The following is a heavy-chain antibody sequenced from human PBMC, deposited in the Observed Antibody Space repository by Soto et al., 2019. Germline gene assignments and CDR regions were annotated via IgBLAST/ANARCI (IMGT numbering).Heavy chain of an antibody. CDR1: GFTFSSYG. CDR2: ISYDGSNK. CDR3: AKEYSSSSLYYYGMDV. D-gene: IGHD6-6*01. Sequence: QVQLVESGGGVVQPGRSLRLSCAASGFTFSSYGMHWVRQAPGKGLEWVAVISYDGSNKYYADSVKGRFTISRDNSKNTLYLQINSLRAEDTAVYYCAKEYSSSSLYYYGMDVWGQGTTVTVSS. V-gene: IGHV3-30*18. J-gene: IGHJ6*02.